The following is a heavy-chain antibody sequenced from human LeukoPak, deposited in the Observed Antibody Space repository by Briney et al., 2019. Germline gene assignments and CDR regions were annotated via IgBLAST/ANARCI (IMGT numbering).Heavy chain of an antibody. V-gene: IGHV1-69*13. CDR3: ARGIRYFDWVAFDI. CDR1: GGTFSSYA. CDR2: IIPIFGTA. J-gene: IGHJ3*02. Sequence: GASVKVSCKASGGTFSSYAISWVRQAPGQGLEWMGGIIPIFGTANYAQKFQGRVTITADESTSTAYMELSSLRPEDTAVYYCARGIRYFDWVAFDIWGQGTMVTVSS. D-gene: IGHD3-9*01.